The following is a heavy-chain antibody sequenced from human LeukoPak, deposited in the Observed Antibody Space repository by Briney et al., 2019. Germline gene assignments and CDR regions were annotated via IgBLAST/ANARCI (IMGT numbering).Heavy chain of an antibody. CDR3: ARMTTGHDF. J-gene: IGHJ4*02. V-gene: IGHV4-34*01. Sequence: PSETLSLTCAVSGTSFSSYYWSWTRQPPGKGLEWIGEVNHSGYTNDNPSLKSRVTISVDTSKNQFSLRLRSVTDADTAVYFCARMTTGHDFWGQGTLVTVSS. D-gene: IGHD4-17*01. CDR2: VNHSGYT. CDR1: GTSFSSYY.